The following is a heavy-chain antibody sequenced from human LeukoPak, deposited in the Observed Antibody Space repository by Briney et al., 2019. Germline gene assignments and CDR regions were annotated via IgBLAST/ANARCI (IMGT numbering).Heavy chain of an antibody. J-gene: IGHJ4*02. V-gene: IGHV6-1*01. CDR2: TYYRSKWYC. Sequence: SQTLSLTCAISGDSVSSNSVAWNWIRQSPSSGLEWLGRTYYRSKWYCDYGVCVKSRITINPDTSKNQFSLQLNSVTPEDTAVYYCARVQRVIFDYWGQGTLVTVSS. CDR1: GDSVSSNSVA. CDR3: ARVQRVIFDY. D-gene: IGHD3-22*01.